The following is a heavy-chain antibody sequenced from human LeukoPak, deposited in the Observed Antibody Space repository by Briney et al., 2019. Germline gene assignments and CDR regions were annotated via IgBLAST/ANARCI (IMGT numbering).Heavy chain of an antibody. J-gene: IGHJ4*02. V-gene: IGHV3-30-3*01. CDR1: GFTFSSYA. CDR2: ISYDGSNK. D-gene: IGHD1-26*01. Sequence: GGSLRLSCAASGFTFSSYAMHWVRQAPGKGLEWVAVISYDGSNKYYADSVKGRFTISRDNSKNTLYLRMNSLRAEDTAVYYCARDWELSYFDYWGQGTLVTVSS. CDR3: ARDWELSYFDY.